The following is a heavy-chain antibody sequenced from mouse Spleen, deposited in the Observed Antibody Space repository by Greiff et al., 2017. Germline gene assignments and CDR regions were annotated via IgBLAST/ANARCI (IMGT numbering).Heavy chain of an antibody. V-gene: IGHV1-26*01. CDR1: GYTFTDYY. CDR2: INPNNGGT. D-gene: IGHD2-12*01. J-gene: IGHJ4*01. Sequence: EVQLQQSGPELVKPGASVKISCKASGYTFTDYYMNWVKQSHGKSLEWIGDINPNNGGTSYNQKFKGKATLTVDKSSSTAYMELRSLTSEDSAVYYCARSRSYHRDYAMDYWGQGTSVTVSS. CDR3: ARSRSYHRDYAMDY.